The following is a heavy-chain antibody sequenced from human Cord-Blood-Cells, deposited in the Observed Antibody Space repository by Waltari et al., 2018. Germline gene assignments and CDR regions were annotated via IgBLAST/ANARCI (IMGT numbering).Heavy chain of an antibody. CDR3: ARAQIWSGYYLDY. CDR2: IYYSGST. D-gene: IGHD3-3*01. CDR1: GGSISSHY. Sequence: QVQLQESGPGLVKPSETLSLTCTVPGGSISSHYWRWIRQPPGKGLEWIGYIYYSGSTNYNPSLKSRVTISVDTSKNQFSLKLSSVTAADTAVYYCARAQIWSGYYLDYWGQGTLVTVSS. J-gene: IGHJ4*02. V-gene: IGHV4-59*11.